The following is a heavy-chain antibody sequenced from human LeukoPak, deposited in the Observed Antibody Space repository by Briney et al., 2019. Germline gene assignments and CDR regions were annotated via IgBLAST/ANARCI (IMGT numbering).Heavy chain of an antibody. J-gene: IGHJ4*02. V-gene: IGHV5-51*01. Sequence: GESLKISCKDSGYGFTTYWVGWVRQMPGKGLEWMGIIYPGDSDTRYSPSFQGQVTISADKSISAAYLQWSSLKASDTAMYYCARRAAGGTYFDYWGQGTLVTVSS. D-gene: IGHD6-13*01. CDR1: GYGFTTYW. CDR3: ARRAAGGTYFDY. CDR2: IYPGDSDT.